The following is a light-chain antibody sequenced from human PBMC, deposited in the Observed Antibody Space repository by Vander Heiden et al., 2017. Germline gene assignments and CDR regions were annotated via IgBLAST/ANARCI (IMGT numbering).Light chain of an antibody. J-gene: IGLJ1*01. Sequence: SFELIQSPSVSVSPGHTATVTCSGNRLGEKNVSWYQQKPGQSPVLFIHQDNKRPSGIAERFSGSNSGDTATLTISGTQAIDEADYYCQAWDSSTLYVFGTGTKVTV. CDR2: QDN. CDR1: RLGEKN. CDR3: QAWDSSTLYV. V-gene: IGLV3-1*01.